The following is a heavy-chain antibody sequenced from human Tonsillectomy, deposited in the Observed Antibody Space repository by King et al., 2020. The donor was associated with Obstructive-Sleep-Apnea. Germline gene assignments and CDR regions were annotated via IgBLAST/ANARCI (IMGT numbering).Heavy chain of an antibody. J-gene: IGHJ4*02. Sequence: QLQESGPGLVKPSETLSLTCTVSGGSISSYYWSWIRQTPGKGLEWIGYIHYSGSTNYTPSLESRVTISVDTSKNQFSLKLSSVTAADTAVYYCARHPGYSYGTEPYYFDQWGQGTLVTVSS. CDR2: IHYSGST. CDR3: ARHPGYSYGTEPYYFDQ. D-gene: IGHD5-18*01. CDR1: GGSISSYY. V-gene: IGHV4-59*08.